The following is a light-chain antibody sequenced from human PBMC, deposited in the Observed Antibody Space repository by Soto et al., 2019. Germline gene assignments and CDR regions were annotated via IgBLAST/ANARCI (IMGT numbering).Light chain of an antibody. V-gene: IGKV3-20*01. Sequence: EIVLTQSPGTLSLSPGERATLSCRASQSVSTSYLAWYQQKPGQAPRLLIYGASRRATGIPDRFSGSGSGTDFTLTISRLEPEDFAVFYCQQYGSSRWTFDQGTKVEIK. CDR2: GAS. CDR3: QQYGSSRWT. J-gene: IGKJ1*01. CDR1: QSVSTSY.